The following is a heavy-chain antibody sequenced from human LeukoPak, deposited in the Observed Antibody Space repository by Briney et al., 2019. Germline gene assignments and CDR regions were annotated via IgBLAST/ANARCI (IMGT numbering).Heavy chain of an antibody. J-gene: IGHJ5*01. Sequence: GGSLRLSGAASGFTFSDNAMNWVRQPPGKGLHWISHITSSSSSKNYADSVKGRFTISRDNARNSLYLQMNSLRVEDTAVYYCARRFREGHCSGDTCYSFGSWGQGTLVTVSS. CDR3: ARRFREGHCSGDTCYSFGS. CDR2: ITSSSSSK. D-gene: IGHD2-15*01. V-gene: IGHV3-48*01. CDR1: GFTFSDNA.